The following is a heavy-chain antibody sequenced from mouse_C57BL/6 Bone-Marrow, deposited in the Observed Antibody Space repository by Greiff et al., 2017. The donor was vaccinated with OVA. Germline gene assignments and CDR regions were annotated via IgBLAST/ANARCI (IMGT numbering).Heavy chain of an antibody. V-gene: IGHV1-76*01. D-gene: IGHD3-3*01. Sequence: VQLQQSGAELVRPGASVKLSCTASGYTFTDYYINWVKQRPGQGLEWIARIYPGSGNTYYNEKFKGKATLTAEKSSSTAYLQLSSLTSEDSAVDVCERGLARFGYWGQGTMVTVSA. CDR3: ERGLARFGY. CDR2: IYPGSGNT. CDR1: GYTFTDYY. J-gene: IGHJ3*01.